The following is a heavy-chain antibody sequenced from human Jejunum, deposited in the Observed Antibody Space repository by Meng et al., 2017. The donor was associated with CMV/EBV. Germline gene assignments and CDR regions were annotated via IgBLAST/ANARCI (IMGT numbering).Heavy chain of an antibody. D-gene: IGHD4-11*01. J-gene: IGHJ4*02. CDR3: ARGHYIFNYFDY. V-gene: IGHV4-59*01. CDR2: IYNTGSA. Sequence: SGGSISDYYWSWIRQPPGKGLEWIGYIYNTGSANYNNYNASLKTRTTMSLDTSKNQFSLKLSSVTTADTAVYYCARGHYIFNYFDYWGQGTLVTVSS. CDR1: GGSISDYY.